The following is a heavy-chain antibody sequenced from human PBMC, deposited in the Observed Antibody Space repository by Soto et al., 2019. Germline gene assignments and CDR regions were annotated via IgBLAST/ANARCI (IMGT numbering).Heavy chain of an antibody. Sequence: SETLSLTCTVSGGSISSYYWSWIRQPPGKGLEWIGYIYYSGSTNYNPSLKSRVTISVDTSKNQFSLKLSSVTAADTAVYYCARGVGNGVFGVVMEGASPVVDYWGQGTLVTVSS. J-gene: IGHJ4*02. D-gene: IGHD3-3*01. CDR2: IYYSGST. V-gene: IGHV4-59*01. CDR3: ARGVGNGVFGVVMEGASPVVDY. CDR1: GGSISSYY.